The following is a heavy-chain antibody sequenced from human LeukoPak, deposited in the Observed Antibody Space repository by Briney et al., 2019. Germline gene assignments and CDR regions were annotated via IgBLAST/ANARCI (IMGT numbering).Heavy chain of an antibody. CDR2: IKGDGSET. V-gene: IGHV3-7*05. CDR1: GFTFSYYW. CDR3: AREQYGGKDY. Sequence: GGSLRLSCAASGFTFSYYWMNWARQAPGKGLEWVANIKGDGSETHYVDSVKGRFTISRDNAKNSLYLQMNSLRAEDTAAYYCAREQYGGKDYWGQGTLVTVSS. D-gene: IGHD4-23*01. J-gene: IGHJ4*02.